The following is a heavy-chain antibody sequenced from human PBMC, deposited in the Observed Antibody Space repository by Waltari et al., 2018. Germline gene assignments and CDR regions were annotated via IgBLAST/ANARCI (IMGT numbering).Heavy chain of an antibody. D-gene: IGHD2-2*01. J-gene: IGHJ5*02. CDR2: FDPEDGET. CDR1: GYTLTELS. Sequence: QVQLVQSGPEVTTPGASVKVSCKVSGYTLTELSMTWARQAPGKGLEWMGGFDPEDGETIYAQKFQGRVTMTEDTSTDTAYMELSSLRSEETAVYYCATRFKSQLLLGWFDPWGQGTLVTVSS. CDR3: ATRFKSQLLLGWFDP. V-gene: IGHV1-24*01.